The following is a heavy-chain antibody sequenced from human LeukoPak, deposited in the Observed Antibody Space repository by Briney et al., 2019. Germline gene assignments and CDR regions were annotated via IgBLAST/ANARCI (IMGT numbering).Heavy chain of an antibody. V-gene: IGHV3-30*02. CDR3: ARAGSSGWYWFDP. D-gene: IGHD6-19*01. Sequence: GGSLRLSCAASGFTFSSYDMHWDRQAPGKGLEWVAFIRYDGSNKYYADSVKGRFTISRDNSKNTLYLQMNSLRAEDTAVYYCARAGSSGWYWFDPWGQGTLVTVSS. CDR1: GFTFSSYD. CDR2: IRYDGSNK. J-gene: IGHJ5*02.